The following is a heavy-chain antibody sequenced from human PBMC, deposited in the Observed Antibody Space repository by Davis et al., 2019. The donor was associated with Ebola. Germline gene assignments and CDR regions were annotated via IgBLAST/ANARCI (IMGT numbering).Heavy chain of an antibody. Sequence: GESLKISCAASGFTFSDYMSWIRQAPGKGLEWVSVIYSGGSTYYADSVKGRFTISRDNSKNTLYLQMNSLRAEDTAVYYCARVGRDGYNWADYWGQGTLVTVSS. D-gene: IGHD5-24*01. CDR2: IYSGGST. CDR1: GFTFSDY. CDR3: ARVGRDGYNWADY. J-gene: IGHJ4*02. V-gene: IGHV3-66*01.